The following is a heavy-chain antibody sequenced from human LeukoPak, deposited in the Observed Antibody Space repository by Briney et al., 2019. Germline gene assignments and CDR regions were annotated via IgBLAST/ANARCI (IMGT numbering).Heavy chain of an antibody. CDR2: IYYSGST. Sequence: PSETLSLTCTVSGGSISSSSYYWGWIRQPPGKGLEWIGSIYYSGSTYYNPSLKSRVTISVDTSKNQFSLKLSSVTAADTAVYYCASRVYSSSSRLNFDYWGQGTLVTVSS. CDR3: ASRVYSSSSRLNFDY. CDR1: GGSISSSSYY. V-gene: IGHV4-39*01. J-gene: IGHJ4*02. D-gene: IGHD6-6*01.